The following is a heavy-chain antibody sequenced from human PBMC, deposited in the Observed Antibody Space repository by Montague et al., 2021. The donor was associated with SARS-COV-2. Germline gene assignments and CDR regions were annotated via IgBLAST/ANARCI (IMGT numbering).Heavy chain of an antibody. CDR3: AGRYRWAMEV. V-gene: IGHV4-34*01. CDR2: INHYGST. J-gene: IGHJ6*02. CDR1: GGSFSGNY. D-gene: IGHD5-12*01. Sequence: SETLSLTCAVSGGSFSGNYWSWIRQPPGKGLEWIGEINHYGSTNYNPSLKSRVTLSVDTSKNQFSLKLSSVTAADTAVYYCAGRYRWAMEVWGQGTTVTVSS.